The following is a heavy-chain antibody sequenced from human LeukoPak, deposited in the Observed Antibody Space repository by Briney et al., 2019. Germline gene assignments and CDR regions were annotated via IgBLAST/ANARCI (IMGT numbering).Heavy chain of an antibody. CDR1: GFTFSSYG. Sequence: PGRSLRLSCAASGFTFSSYGMHWVRQAPGKGLEWVAVIWYDGSNKYYADSVKGRFTISRDNSKNTLYLQVNSLRAEDTAVYYCARGGYNGYDEVPPLVYWGQGTLVTVSS. CDR3: ARGGYNGYDEVPPLVY. J-gene: IGHJ4*02. D-gene: IGHD5-12*01. CDR2: IWYDGSNK. V-gene: IGHV3-33*01.